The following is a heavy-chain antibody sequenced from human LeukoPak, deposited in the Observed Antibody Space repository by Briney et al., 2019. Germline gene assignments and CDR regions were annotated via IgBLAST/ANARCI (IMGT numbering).Heavy chain of an antibody. V-gene: IGHV4-39*07. CDR1: GGSIRSSTDY. CDR3: ARSAHGDEKNWFDP. Sequence: SETLSLTCTVSGGSIRSSTDYWGWIRQPPGKELEWIGSIYYSGSTNYNPSLKSRVTISVDTSKNQFSLKLSSVTAADTAVYYCARSAHGDEKNWFDPWGQGTLVTVSS. CDR2: IYYSGST. J-gene: IGHJ5*02. D-gene: IGHD4-17*01.